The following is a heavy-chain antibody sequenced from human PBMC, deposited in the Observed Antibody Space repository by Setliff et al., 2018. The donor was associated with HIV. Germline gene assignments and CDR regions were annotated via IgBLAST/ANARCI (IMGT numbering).Heavy chain of an antibody. J-gene: IGHJ5*02. CDR3: ARARLLGGFLS. Sequence: SETLSLTCNVSSGSVNNYWWTWIRQPPGKGLEWIGYIYYSGSTDYNPAPKNRVAISVDTSRNRVSLKMTSVTAADTAVYYCARARLLGGFLSWGRGALVTVSS. V-gene: IGHV4-59*02. CDR2: IYYSGST. CDR1: SGSVNNYW. D-gene: IGHD7-27*01.